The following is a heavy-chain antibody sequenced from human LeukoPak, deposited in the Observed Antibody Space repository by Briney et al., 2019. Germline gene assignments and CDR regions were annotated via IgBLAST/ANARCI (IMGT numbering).Heavy chain of an antibody. Sequence: PSETLSLTCAVYGGSFSGYYWSWIRQPPGKGLEWIGEINHSGSTNYNPSLKSRVTISVDASKNQFSLKLSSVTAADTAVYYCARAYDYVWGSYSALYFDHWGQGTLVTVSS. CDR1: GGSFSGYY. D-gene: IGHD3-16*01. J-gene: IGHJ4*02. V-gene: IGHV4-34*01. CDR2: INHSGST. CDR3: ARAYDYVWGSYSALYFDH.